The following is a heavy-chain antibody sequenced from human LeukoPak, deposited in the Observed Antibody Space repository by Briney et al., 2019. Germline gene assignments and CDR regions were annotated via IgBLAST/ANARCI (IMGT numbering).Heavy chain of an antibody. Sequence: ETLSLTCTVSGGSISSYYWSWVRQAPGKGLEWVANIKQDGSEKYYVDSVKGRFTISRDNAKNSLYLQMNSLRAEDTAVYYCANLPASGNFDYWGQGTLVTVSS. CDR2: IKQDGSEK. D-gene: IGHD6-13*01. V-gene: IGHV3-7*01. J-gene: IGHJ4*02. CDR3: ANLPASGNFDY. CDR1: GGSISSYY.